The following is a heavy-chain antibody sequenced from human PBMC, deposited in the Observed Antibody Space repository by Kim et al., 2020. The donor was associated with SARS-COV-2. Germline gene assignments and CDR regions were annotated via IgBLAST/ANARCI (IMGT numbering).Heavy chain of an antibody. D-gene: IGHD6-13*01. Sequence: GGSLRLSCAASGFTFSSYAMSWVRQAPGKGLEWVSAISGSGGSTYYADSVKGRFTISRDNSKNTLYLQMNSLRAEDTAVYYCAKDPSRTYSSRPDYWGQGTLVTVSS. CDR1: GFTFSSYA. CDR3: AKDPSRTYSSRPDY. CDR2: ISGSGGST. V-gene: IGHV3-23*01. J-gene: IGHJ4*02.